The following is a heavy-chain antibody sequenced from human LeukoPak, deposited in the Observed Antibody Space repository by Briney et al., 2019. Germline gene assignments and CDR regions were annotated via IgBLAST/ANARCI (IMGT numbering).Heavy chain of an antibody. J-gene: IGHJ4*02. D-gene: IGHD3-16*01. CDR1: GFVFSIYT. CDR2: ISGSGNGFSI. CDR3: VKDFGRVRGTPDS. Sequence: GGSLRLSCSASGFVFSIYTMYWVRQTPGKGPEYVSTISGSGNGFSIYYADSVKGRFTISRDDAKSILYLQMNGLRSEDTAVYYCVKDFGRVRGTPDSWGQGTLVTVSS. V-gene: IGHV3-64D*06.